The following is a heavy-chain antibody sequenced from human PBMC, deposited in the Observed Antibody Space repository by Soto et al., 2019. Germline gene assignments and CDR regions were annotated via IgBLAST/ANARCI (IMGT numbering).Heavy chain of an antibody. J-gene: IGHJ4*02. D-gene: IGHD1-1*01. V-gene: IGHV1-69*13. CDR1: GGSFSSYP. Sequence: SVKVSCKASGGSFSSYPITWVRQAPGQGLEWMGGIVPIFGSVTYAQKFQGRLTITADESTSTAYMEMNSLRSEDTALYYCARPRTVATTKGYDYWGQGTLVTVSS. CDR2: IVPIFGSV. CDR3: ARPRTVATTKGYDY.